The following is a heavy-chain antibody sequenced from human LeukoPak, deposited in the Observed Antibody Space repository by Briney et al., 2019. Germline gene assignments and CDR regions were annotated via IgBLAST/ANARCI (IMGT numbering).Heavy chain of an antibody. CDR2: IYDSGST. CDR3: ACLTTADAFDI. Sequence: PSETLSLTCTVSGGSISSYYWSWIRQPPGKGVEWIGYIYDSGSTNYNPSLKSRVTISVDTSKNQFSLKLSSVTAADTAVYYCACLTTADAFDIWGQGTMVTVSS. D-gene: IGHD3-22*01. J-gene: IGHJ3*02. V-gene: IGHV4-59*01. CDR1: GGSISSYY.